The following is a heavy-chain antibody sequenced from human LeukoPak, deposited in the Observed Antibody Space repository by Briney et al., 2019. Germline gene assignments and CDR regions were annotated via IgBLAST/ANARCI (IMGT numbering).Heavy chain of an antibody. CDR2: ISAYNGNT. J-gene: IGHJ4*02. CDR1: GYTFTSYG. D-gene: IGHD3-22*01. CDR3: ARGAYYYDSSGYSAPRD. V-gene: IGHV1-18*01. Sequence: GASVKVSDKASGYTFTSYGISWVRQAPGQGLEWMGWISAYNGNTNYAQKLQGRVTMTTDTSTSTAYMELRSLRSDDTAVYYCARGAYYYDSSGYSAPRDWGQGTLVTVSS.